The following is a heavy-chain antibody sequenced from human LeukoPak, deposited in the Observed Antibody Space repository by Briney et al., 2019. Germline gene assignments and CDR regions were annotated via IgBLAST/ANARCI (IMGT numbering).Heavy chain of an antibody. D-gene: IGHD4-23*01. CDR3: AGGPGDYGGGYYYYYMDV. V-gene: IGHV1-46*01. Sequence: GASVKVSCKASGYTFTGNYMHWVRQAPGQGLEWMGLINPTGSSTGYAQKFQGRVTMTRDMSTSTDYMELSSLRSDDTAVYYCAGGPGDYGGGYYYYYMDVWGKGTTVTISS. CDR1: GYTFTGNY. CDR2: INPTGSST. J-gene: IGHJ6*03.